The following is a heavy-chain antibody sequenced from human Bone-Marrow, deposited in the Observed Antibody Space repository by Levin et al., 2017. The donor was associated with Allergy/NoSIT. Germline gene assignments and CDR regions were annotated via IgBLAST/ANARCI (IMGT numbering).Heavy chain of an antibody. Sequence: SVKVSCKASGGIFSTYVISWVRQAPGQGLEWMGGIVPIFGTTHYAQKLQGRITITADKSTSTAYMELSRLTSEDWAVYYCAGRSSGPGQFDHWGQGTLVTVSS. CDR1: GGIFSTYV. CDR2: IVPIFGTT. CDR3: AGRSSGPGQFDH. D-gene: IGHD6-6*01. J-gene: IGHJ4*02. V-gene: IGHV1-69*06.